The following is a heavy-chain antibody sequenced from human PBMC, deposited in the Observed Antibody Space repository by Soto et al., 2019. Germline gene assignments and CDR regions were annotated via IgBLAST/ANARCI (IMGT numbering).Heavy chain of an antibody. D-gene: IGHD4-17*01. V-gene: IGHV3-33*01. J-gene: IGHJ4*02. CDR2: IWYDGSNE. CDR3: ARVYSNTPYGFYS. Sequence: GGSLRLSCAASGFTFSSYAMHWVRQAPGKGLEWVAVIWYDGSNEYYADSVKGRFTISRDNSKYTLYLQMNSLRAEDTAVYYCARVYSNTPYGFYSWGRGTLVTAPQ. CDR1: GFTFSSYA.